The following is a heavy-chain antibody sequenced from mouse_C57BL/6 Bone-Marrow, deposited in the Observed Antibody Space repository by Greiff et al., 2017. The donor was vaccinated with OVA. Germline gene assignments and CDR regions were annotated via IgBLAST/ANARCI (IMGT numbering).Heavy chain of an antibody. V-gene: IGHV1-54*01. D-gene: IGHD1-1*01. J-gene: IGHJ2*01. CDR3: ARKGDYGSDY. Sequence: VQLQQSGAELVRPGTSVKVSCKASGYAFTNYLIEWVKQRPGQGLEWIGVINPGSGGTNYNEKFKGKATLTADKASSTAYMQLSSLTSEDSAVYFCARKGDYGSDYWGQGTTLTVSS. CDR1: GYAFTNYL. CDR2: INPGSGGT.